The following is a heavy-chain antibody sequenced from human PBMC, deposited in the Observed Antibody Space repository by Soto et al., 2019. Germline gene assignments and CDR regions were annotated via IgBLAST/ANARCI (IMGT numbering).Heavy chain of an antibody. D-gene: IGHD6-13*01. J-gene: IGHJ6*04. CDR3: ARDAIAAVVDGVYYDGMDV. Sequence: QVQLVQYGAEVKKPGASVKVSCKASGYTFTSYDISWVRQAPGQGLEGMGWISTSNGNTKYAQKLQCRVTMTTDTSTSTAYMELRRLRSVDTSVYYCARDAIAAVVDGVYYDGMDVLGKGTTVTVSS. CDR2: ISTSNGNT. CDR1: GYTFTSYD. V-gene: IGHV1-18*01.